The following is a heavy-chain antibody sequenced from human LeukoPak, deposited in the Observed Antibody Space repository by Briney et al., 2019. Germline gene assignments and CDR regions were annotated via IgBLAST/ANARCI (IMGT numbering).Heavy chain of an antibody. CDR1: GGSISSYY. CDR2: IYTSGST. CDR3: ARHFSGTFDY. V-gene: IGHV4-4*09. D-gene: IGHD3-10*01. J-gene: IGHJ4*02. Sequence: SETLSLTRTVSGGSISSYYWSWIRQPPGKGLEWIGYIYTSGSTNYNPSLKSRVTISVDTSKNQFSLKLSSVTAADTAVYYCARHFSGTFDYWGQGTLVTVSS.